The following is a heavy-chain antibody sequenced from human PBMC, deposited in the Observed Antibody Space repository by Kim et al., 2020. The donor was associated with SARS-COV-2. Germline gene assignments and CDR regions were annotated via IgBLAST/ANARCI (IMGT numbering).Heavy chain of an antibody. V-gene: IGHV7-4-1*02. Sequence: ASVKVSCKASGYTFTSYAMNWVRQAPGQGLEWMGWINTNTGNPTYAQGFTGRFVFSLDTSVSTEFLQISSLKAEDTAVYYCARPNWGSGWYFDYWGQGTLVTVSS. D-gene: IGHD6-19*01. J-gene: IGHJ4*02. CDR2: INTNTGNP. CDR3: ARPNWGSGWYFDY. CDR1: GYTFTSYA.